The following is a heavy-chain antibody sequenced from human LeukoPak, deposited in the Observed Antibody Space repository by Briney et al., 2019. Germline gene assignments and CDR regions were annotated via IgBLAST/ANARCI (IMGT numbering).Heavy chain of an antibody. CDR3: ARRDMAVAVTFDF. CDR2: IYYSGST. J-gene: IGHJ4*02. CDR1: GGSISSGSYY. D-gene: IGHD6-19*01. V-gene: IGHV4-39*01. Sequence: SETLSLTCSVSGGSISSGSYYWGWIRQPPGKGLEYIGNIYYSGSTYYNPSLKSRVTIFVDTSKNQFSLKLSSVTAADTALYYCARRDMAVAVTFDFWGQGTLVTVSS.